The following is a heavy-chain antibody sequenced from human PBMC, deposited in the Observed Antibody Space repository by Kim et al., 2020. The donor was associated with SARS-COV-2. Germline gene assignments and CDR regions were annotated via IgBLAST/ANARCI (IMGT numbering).Heavy chain of an antibody. V-gene: IGHV5-51*01. CDR3: ARASTSATEIDY. D-gene: IGHD2-2*01. J-gene: IGHJ4*02. Sequence: RYSPSVQGQVTISADKSISTAYLQWSSLKASDTAMYYCARASTSATEIDYWGQGTLVTVSS.